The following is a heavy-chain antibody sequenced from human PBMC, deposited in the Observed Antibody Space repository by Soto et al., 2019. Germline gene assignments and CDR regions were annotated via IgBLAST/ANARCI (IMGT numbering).Heavy chain of an antibody. Sequence: QVQLVESGGGVVQPGMSLRLSCAASGFSFSTCSMHWVRQAPGKGLEWVAVIWHDGSNKYYVDSVKGRFTISRDNSKNTLYLQMDSLRGEDTAVYYCVSDYGQYKFDYWGQGTLVTVSS. CDR3: VSDYGQYKFDY. V-gene: IGHV3-33*01. D-gene: IGHD4-17*01. CDR2: IWHDGSNK. J-gene: IGHJ4*02. CDR1: GFSFSTCS.